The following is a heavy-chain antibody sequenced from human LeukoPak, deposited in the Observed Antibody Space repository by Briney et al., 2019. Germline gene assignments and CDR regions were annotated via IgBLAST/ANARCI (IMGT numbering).Heavy chain of an antibody. CDR2: IYPGDSDT. CDR3: ARHANYYDSSSYYTTPFDY. J-gene: IGHJ4*02. V-gene: IGHV5-51*01. D-gene: IGHD3-22*01. CDR1: GYSFTSYW. Sequence: GESLKISCKGSGYSFTSYWIGWVRQMPGKGLEWMGIIYPGDSDTRYSPSFQGQVTISADKSISTAYLQWSSLKASDTAMYYCARHANYYDSSSYYTTPFDYWGQGTLVTVSS.